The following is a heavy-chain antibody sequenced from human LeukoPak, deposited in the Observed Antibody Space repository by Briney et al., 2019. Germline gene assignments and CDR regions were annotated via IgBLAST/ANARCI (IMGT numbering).Heavy chain of an antibody. CDR2: IYYSGST. D-gene: IGHD3-3*01. CDR1: GGSISSYY. J-gene: IGHJ4*02. CDR3: ARAYYDFWSGYYLDY. V-gene: IGHV4-59*01. Sequence: SETLSLTCTVSGGSISSYYWSWIRQPPGKGLEWIGYIYYSGSTNYNPSLKSRVTISVDTSKNQFSLKLNSVTAADTAVYYCARAYYDFWSGYYLDYWGQGTLVTVSS.